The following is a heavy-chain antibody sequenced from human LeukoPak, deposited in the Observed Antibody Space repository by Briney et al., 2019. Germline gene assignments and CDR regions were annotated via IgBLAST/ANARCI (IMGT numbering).Heavy chain of an antibody. CDR1: GFTFSSYG. CDR2: ISYDGSNK. Sequence: PGGSLRLSCAASGFTFSSYGMHWVRQAPGKGLEWVAVISYDGSNKYYADFVKGRFTISRDNSKNTLNLQMNSLRAEDTAVYYCAKSVASDGYWGQGTLVTVSS. D-gene: IGHD5-12*01. CDR3: AKSVASDGY. V-gene: IGHV3-30*18. J-gene: IGHJ4*02.